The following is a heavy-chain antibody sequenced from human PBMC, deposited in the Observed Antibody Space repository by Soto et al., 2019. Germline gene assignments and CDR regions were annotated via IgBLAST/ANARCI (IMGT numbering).Heavy chain of an antibody. V-gene: IGHV1-3*01. CDR2: INAGNGNT. Sequence: QVQLVQSGAEVKKPGASVKVSCKASGYTFTSYAMHRVRQAPGQRLEWMGWINAGNGNTKYSQKFQGRVTITRDTSASTAYMELSSLRSEDTAVYYCARVWGLANFDYWGQGTLVTVSS. CDR1: GYTFTSYA. D-gene: IGHD3-16*01. CDR3: ARVWGLANFDY. J-gene: IGHJ4*02.